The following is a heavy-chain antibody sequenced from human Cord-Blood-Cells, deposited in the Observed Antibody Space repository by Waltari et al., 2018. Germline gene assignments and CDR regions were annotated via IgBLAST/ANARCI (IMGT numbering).Heavy chain of an antibody. CDR3: ARGRKAARYDAFDI. CDR2: INHSGRT. Sequence: QVQLQQWGAGLLKPSETLSLTCAVYGGSFSGYYWSWIRQPPGKGLEWIGEINHSGRTNYNPSLKSRVTISVDTSKNQFSLKLSSVTAADTAVYYCARGRKAARYDAFDIWGQGTMVTVSS. CDR1: GGSFSGYY. V-gene: IGHV4-34*01. D-gene: IGHD6-6*01. J-gene: IGHJ3*02.